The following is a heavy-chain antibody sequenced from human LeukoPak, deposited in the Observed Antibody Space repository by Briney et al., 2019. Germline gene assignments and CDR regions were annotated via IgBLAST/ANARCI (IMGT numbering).Heavy chain of an antibody. CDR1: GFTFSSYE. CDR3: ARDQEAVAGIRWGPGGFDY. D-gene: IGHD6-19*01. J-gene: IGHJ4*02. CDR2: ISSSGSTI. Sequence: GGSLRLSCAASGFTFSSYEMNWVRQAPGKGLEWVSYISSSGSTIYYADSVKGRFTISRDNARNSLYLQMNSLRDEVTAVYYCARDQEAVAGIRWGPGGFDYWGQGTLVTVSS. V-gene: IGHV3-48*03.